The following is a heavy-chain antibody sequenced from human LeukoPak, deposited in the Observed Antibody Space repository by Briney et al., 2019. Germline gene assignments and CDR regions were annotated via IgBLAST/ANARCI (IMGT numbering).Heavy chain of an antibody. CDR3: AKGRGTNSGPTLDY. J-gene: IGHJ4*02. D-gene: IGHD6-19*01. Sequence: GGSLRLSCAASGLIFSSSSMTWVRQAPGEGLEWVSSISPSGENTFYADSVKGRFTISRDNSKNTLYLQVNNLRAEDTAMYYCAKGRGTNSGPTLDYWGQGTLVTVSS. CDR1: GLIFSSSS. CDR2: ISPSGENT. V-gene: IGHV3-23*01.